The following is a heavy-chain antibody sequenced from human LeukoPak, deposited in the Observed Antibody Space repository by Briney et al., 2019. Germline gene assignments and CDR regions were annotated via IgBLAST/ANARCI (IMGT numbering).Heavy chain of an antibody. CDR3: AKLRGPLPYDSSGNLDY. CDR1: GFTFSAYS. J-gene: IGHJ4*02. Sequence: PGGSLRLSCAASGFTFSAYSMNWVRQAPGKGLEWVSAISGSGGSTYYADSVKGRFTISRDNSKNTLYLQMNSLRAEDTAVYYCAKLRGPLPYDSSGNLDYWGQGTLVTVSS. D-gene: IGHD3-22*01. V-gene: IGHV3-23*01. CDR2: ISGSGGST.